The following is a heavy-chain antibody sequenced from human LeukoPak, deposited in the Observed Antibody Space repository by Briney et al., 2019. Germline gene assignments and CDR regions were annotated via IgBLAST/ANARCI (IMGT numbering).Heavy chain of an antibody. V-gene: IGHV4-39*07. Sequence: SETLSLTCTVSGDSISSSSSYWGRIRQPPGEGLEWIGSIFYSGSTYYSPSLKSRVTISLDTSRNQFSLKLNSVTAADTAVYYCAKSKGYGLVDIWGQGTMVTVSS. CDR2: IFYSGST. CDR1: GDSISSSSSY. CDR3: AKSKGYGLVDI. D-gene: IGHD3-10*01. J-gene: IGHJ3*02.